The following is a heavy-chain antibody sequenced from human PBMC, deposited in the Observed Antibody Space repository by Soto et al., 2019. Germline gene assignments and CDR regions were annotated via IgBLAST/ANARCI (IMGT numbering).Heavy chain of an antibody. CDR2: ISGSGGST. Sequence: EVQLLESGGGLVQPGGSLRLSCAASGFTFSSYAMSWVRQAPGRGLEWVSAISGSGGSTYYADSVKGRFTISRDNSKNTLYLQMNSLRVADTAVYYCAKGRVWFGAGMDVWGQGTTVTVSS. D-gene: IGHD3-10*01. J-gene: IGHJ6*02. V-gene: IGHV3-23*01. CDR1: GFTFSSYA. CDR3: AKGRVWFGAGMDV.